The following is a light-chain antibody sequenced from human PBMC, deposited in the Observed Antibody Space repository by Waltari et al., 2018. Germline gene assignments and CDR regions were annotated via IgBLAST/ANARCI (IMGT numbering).Light chain of an antibody. CDR1: QSVNSY. Sequence: EIVLTQSPAHLSLSLGERATLSCRASQSVNSYLAWYQQKPGQAPRLLIYDASNRATGIPARFSGSWSGTDFTLTISSLEPEDFAVYYCQQRSNWPPEYTFGQVTKLEIK. V-gene: IGKV3-11*01. J-gene: IGKJ2*01. CDR3: QQRSNWPPEYT. CDR2: DAS.